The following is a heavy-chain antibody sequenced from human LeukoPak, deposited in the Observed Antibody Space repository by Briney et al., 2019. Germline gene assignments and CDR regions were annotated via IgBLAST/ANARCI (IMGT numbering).Heavy chain of an antibody. D-gene: IGHD2-15*01. J-gene: IGHJ6*02. Sequence: SETLSLTCTVSGGSISSYYWSWIRQPAGKGLEWIGRIYTSGSTNYNPSLKSRVTMSVDTSKNQFSLKLSSVTAADTAVYYCAREDCSGGSCYSDYYYGMDVWAKGPRSPSP. CDR1: GGSISSYY. V-gene: IGHV4-4*07. CDR3: AREDCSGGSCYSDYYYGMDV. CDR2: IYTSGST.